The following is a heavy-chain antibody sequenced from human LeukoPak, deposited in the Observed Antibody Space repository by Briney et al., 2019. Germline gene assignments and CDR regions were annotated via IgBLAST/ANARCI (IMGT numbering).Heavy chain of an antibody. V-gene: IGHV3-23*01. J-gene: IGHJ4*02. CDR1: GFTFSSYG. Sequence: GGSLRLSCAASGFTFSSYGMHWVRQAPGKGLEWVSAISGSGGSTYYADSVKGRFTISRDNSKNTLYLQMNSLRAEDTAVYYCAKGPRGYSYGGGRWLHRGQGTLVTVSS. D-gene: IGHD5-18*01. CDR2: ISGSGGST. CDR3: AKGPRGYSYGGGRWLH.